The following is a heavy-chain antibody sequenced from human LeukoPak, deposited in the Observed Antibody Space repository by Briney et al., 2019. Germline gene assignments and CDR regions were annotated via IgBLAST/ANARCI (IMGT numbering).Heavy chain of an antibody. Sequence: SETLSLTCIVSGYSISSGYYWGWIRQPPGKGLEWIGNIYHSGSTYYNPSLKSRVTISVDTSKNQFSLKLSSVTAADTAVYYCARVPPTAATGYFQHWGQGTLVTVSS. J-gene: IGHJ1*01. CDR3: ARVPPTAATGYFQH. V-gene: IGHV4-38-2*02. D-gene: IGHD2-15*01. CDR1: GYSISSGYY. CDR2: IYHSGST.